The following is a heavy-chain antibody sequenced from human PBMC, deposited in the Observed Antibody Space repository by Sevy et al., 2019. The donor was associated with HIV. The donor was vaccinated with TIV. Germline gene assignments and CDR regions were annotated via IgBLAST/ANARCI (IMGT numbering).Heavy chain of an antibody. D-gene: IGHD3-3*01. CDR2: IRYDGSNK. J-gene: IGHJ4*02. CDR1: GFTFSSYG. CDR3: AKDGVLRFLEWPGYFDY. V-gene: IGHV3-30*02. Sequence: GGSLRLSCAASGFTFSSYGMHWVRQAPGKGLEWVAFIRYDGSNKYYADSVKGRFTISRDNSKNTLYLQMYSLRAEDTAVYYCAKDGVLRFLEWPGYFDYWGQGTLVTVSS.